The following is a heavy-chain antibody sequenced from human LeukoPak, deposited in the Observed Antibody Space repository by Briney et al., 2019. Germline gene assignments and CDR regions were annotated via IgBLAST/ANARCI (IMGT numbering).Heavy chain of an antibody. CDR3: ARLYYDILTGYRKIDAFDI. CDR1: GFTFDDYG. D-gene: IGHD3-9*01. J-gene: IGHJ3*02. V-gene: IGHV4-34*01. Sequence: GSLRLSCAASGFTFDDYGMSWIRQPPGKGLEWIGEINHSGNTNYNPSLKSRVTISVDTSKNQFSLKLRSVTAADTAVYYCARLYYDILTGYRKIDAFDIWGQGTMVTVSS. CDR2: INHSGNT.